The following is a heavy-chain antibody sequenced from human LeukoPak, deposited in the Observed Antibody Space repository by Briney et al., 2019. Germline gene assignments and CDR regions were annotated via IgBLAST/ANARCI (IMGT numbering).Heavy chain of an antibody. Sequence: GGSLRLSCAASGFTFSSSAMSWVRQAPGKGLEWVSTISNNGGYTYYADSVQGRFTISRDNSKSTLCLQMNSLRAEDTAVYYCAKQLGYCSDGSCYFPYRGQGTLVTVSS. CDR3: AKQLGYCSDGSCYFPY. CDR2: ISNNGGYT. J-gene: IGHJ4*02. CDR1: GFTFSSSA. V-gene: IGHV3-23*01. D-gene: IGHD2-15*01.